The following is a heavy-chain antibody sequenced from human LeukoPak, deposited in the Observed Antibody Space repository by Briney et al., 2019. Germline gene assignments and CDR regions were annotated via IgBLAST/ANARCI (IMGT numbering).Heavy chain of an antibody. D-gene: IGHD1-1*01. CDR3: ARDKQLDWAHYYYYYMDV. J-gene: IGHJ6*03. Sequence: GESLKISCKGSGYSFTCYWIGWVRQMPGKGLEWMGIIYPGDSDTRYSPSFQGQVTISADKSISTAYMELSRLRSDDTAVYYCARDKQLDWAHYYYYYMDVWGKGTTVTVSS. V-gene: IGHV5-51*01. CDR1: GYSFTCYW. CDR2: IYPGDSDT.